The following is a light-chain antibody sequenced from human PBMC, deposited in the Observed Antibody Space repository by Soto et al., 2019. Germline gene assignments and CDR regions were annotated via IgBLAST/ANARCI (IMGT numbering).Light chain of an antibody. J-gene: IGKJ4*01. V-gene: IGKV3-15*01. CDR2: GAS. CDR3: QQCRNWPLT. CDR1: QNVYNN. Sequence: EIVMTQSPATLSVSPGEGATLSCKPSQNVYNNLAWYQQRPGQPPRLLIYGASTRATGISARFSGSGYGTEFTLTISSLQSEDFAVYFCQQCRNWPLTFGGGTKV.